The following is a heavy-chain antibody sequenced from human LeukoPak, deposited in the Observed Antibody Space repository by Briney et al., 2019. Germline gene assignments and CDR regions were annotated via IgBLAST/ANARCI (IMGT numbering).Heavy chain of an antibody. CDR3: ARGSYCSSPTCREFYYYYGMDV. CDR2: INHSGST. J-gene: IGHJ6*02. Sequence: SETLSLTCAVYGGSFSGYYWSWIRQPPGKGLEWIGEINHSGSTNYNPSLKSRVTISVDTSKNQFPLKLSSVTAADTAVYYCARGSYCSSPTCREFYYYYGMDVWGQGTTVTVSS. D-gene: IGHD2-2*01. V-gene: IGHV4-34*01. CDR1: GGSFSGYY.